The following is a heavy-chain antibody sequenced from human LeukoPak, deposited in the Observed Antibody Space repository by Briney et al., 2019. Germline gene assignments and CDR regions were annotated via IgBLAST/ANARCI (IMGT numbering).Heavy chain of an antibody. V-gene: IGHV3-9*01. CDR1: GFTFDDYA. CDR2: ISWNSGSI. Sequence: SLRFSCAASGFTFDDYAMHWVRQAPGKGLEWVSGISWNSGSIGYADSVKGRFTISRDNAKNSLYLQMNSLRAEDTAVYYCARDQVTVTPIDYWGQGTLVTVSS. CDR3: ARDQVTVTPIDY. D-gene: IGHD4-17*01. J-gene: IGHJ4*02.